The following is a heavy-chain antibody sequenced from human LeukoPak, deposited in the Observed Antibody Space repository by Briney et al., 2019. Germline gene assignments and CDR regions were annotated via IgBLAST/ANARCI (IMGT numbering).Heavy chain of an antibody. V-gene: IGHV3-48*01. CDR1: GFTFSSYS. D-gene: IGHD3-10*01. Sequence: GGSLRLPCAASGFTFSSYSMNWVRQAPGKGLEWISYFSSSRNTIYYADSVKGRFTISRDNAKNSLYLQMNSLRAEDTAVYYCARSTELLWFGELSGWGQGTLVTVSS. CDR2: FSSSRNTI. J-gene: IGHJ4*02. CDR3: ARSTELLWFGELSG.